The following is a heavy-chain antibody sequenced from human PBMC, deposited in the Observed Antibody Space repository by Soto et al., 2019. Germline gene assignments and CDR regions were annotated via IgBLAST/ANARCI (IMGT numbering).Heavy chain of an antibody. Sequence: EVQLLESGGGLVQPGGSLRLSCAASGFTFSSYAMSWVRQAPGKGLEWVSAISGSGGSTYYADSVKGRFTISRDNSKNTLYLQMNSLRAEDTAVYYCATTMVRGVSRFDYWGQGTLVTVSS. CDR3: ATTMVRGVSRFDY. D-gene: IGHD3-10*01. CDR2: ISGSGGST. V-gene: IGHV3-23*01. J-gene: IGHJ4*02. CDR1: GFTFSSYA.